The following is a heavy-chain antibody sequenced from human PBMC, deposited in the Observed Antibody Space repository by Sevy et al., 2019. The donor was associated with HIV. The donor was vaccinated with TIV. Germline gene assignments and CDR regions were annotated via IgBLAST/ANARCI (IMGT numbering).Heavy chain of an antibody. CDR1: GFIFSNFA. CDR2: TSYDGSHK. J-gene: IGHJ1*01. CDR3: ARGENDDEFFQY. V-gene: IGHV3-30*04. D-gene: IGHD1-26*01. Sequence: GGSLRLSCTVSGFIFSNFAMHWVRQAPGKGLEWVAVTSYDGSHKYYADSVKRRFTVSRDNSRNILSLEMNSLRRDDTAVYYCARGENDDEFFQYWGQGTLVTVSS.